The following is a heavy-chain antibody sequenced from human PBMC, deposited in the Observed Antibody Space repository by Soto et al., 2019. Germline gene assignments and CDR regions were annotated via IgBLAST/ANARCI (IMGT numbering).Heavy chain of an antibody. V-gene: IGHV3-23*01. D-gene: IGHD1-26*01. Sequence: PGGSLRLSCGASGFTFRNYGMNWVRQAPGRGLEWVSGISGNGGTTYYAESVKGRFTNSRDNSKNTLYLQMNSLRAEDTAIYYCAKDPAGAGPDFDYWGQGTLVTVSS. CDR3: AKDPAGAGPDFDY. CDR2: ISGNGGTT. J-gene: IGHJ4*02. CDR1: GFTFRNYG.